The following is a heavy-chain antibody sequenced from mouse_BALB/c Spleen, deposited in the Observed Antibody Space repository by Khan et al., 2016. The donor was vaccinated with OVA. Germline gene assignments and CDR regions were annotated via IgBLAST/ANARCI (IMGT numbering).Heavy chain of an antibody. J-gene: IGHJ1*01. V-gene: IGHV1-87*01. CDR1: GYTFTSYW. D-gene: IGHD2-3*01. CDR2: IYPGDGDT. Sequence: QVQLQQSGAELARPGASVKLSCKASGYTFTSYWMQWVKQRPGQGLEWIGAIYPGDGDTRYTQKFKGKATLTADKSSSTAYMQLSTLASEDSAVLYCARTGGPYEGYVGYFDVWGAGTTVTVSS. CDR3: ARTGGPYEGYVGYFDV.